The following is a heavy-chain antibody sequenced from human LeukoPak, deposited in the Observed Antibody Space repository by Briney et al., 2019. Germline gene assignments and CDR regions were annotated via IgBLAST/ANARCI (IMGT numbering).Heavy chain of an antibody. D-gene: IGHD3/OR15-3a*01. V-gene: IGHV3-23*01. CDR3: TNRAVWTAYYDY. CDR1: GFNFNNFA. Sequence: GGSLRLSCAASGFNFNNFAMSWVRQAPGKGLEWVSGINFSGSNIYYADSVKGRFTISRDNSRNKLFLQMNRLRAEDTAIYHCTNRAVWTAYYDYWGQGALVVVSS. J-gene: IGHJ4*02. CDR2: INFSGSNI.